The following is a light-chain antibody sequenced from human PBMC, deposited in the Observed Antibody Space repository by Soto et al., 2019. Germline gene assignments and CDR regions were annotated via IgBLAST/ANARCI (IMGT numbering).Light chain of an antibody. CDR1: SRDVGGYNY. V-gene: IGLV2-8*01. J-gene: IGLJ1*01. CDR2: EVS. Sequence: QSALTQPPSASGSPGQSVTISCTGKSRDVGGYNYVSWYQQHPGKAPKLMIYEVSKRPAGVPDRFSGSKSGNTASLTVSGLQAEDEADYYCSSYAGSNNLPVFGTGTKVTV. CDR3: SSYAGSNNLPV.